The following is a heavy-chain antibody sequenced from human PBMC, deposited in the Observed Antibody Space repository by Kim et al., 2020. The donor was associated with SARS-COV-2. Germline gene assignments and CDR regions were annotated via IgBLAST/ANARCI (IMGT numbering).Heavy chain of an antibody. CDR3: ARLFRNNFDL. V-gene: IGHV1-8*01. J-gene: IGHJ4*02. CDR1: GYNFTSFD. D-gene: IGHD3-10*01. CDR2: MNPNSNNT. Sequence: ASVKVSCKGSGYNFTSFDIHWVRQASGQGPEWMGWMNPNSNNTGYARKFQGRVTMTKNTAIKTAYMQLSGLRPEDTAVYYCARLFRNNFDLWGQGTLVTV.